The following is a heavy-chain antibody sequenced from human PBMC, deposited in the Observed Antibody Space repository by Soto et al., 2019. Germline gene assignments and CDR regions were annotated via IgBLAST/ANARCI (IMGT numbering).Heavy chain of an antibody. J-gene: IGHJ4*02. CDR2: IYYSGST. Sequence: SETLSLTCTVSGGSISSYYWSWIRQPPGKGLEWIGYIYYSGSTNYNPSLKSRVTILVDTSKNQFSLKLSSVTAADTAVYYCARDGYGGNFHFDFWGQLTLVSVS. CDR3: ARDGYGGNFHFDF. V-gene: IGHV4-59*01. D-gene: IGHD2-21*02. CDR1: GGSISSYY.